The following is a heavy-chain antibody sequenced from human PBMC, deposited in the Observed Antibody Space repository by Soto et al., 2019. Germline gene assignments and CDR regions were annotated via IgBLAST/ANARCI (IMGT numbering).Heavy chain of an antibody. Sequence: GGSLRLSCAASGFTFSSYAMSLVRQAPGKGLEWVSAISGRGGSTYYADSVKGRFTISRDNSKNTLYLQMNSLRAEDTAVYYCAKDPPLFCSSTSCLNWFDPWGQGTLVTVSS. CDR2: ISGRGGST. D-gene: IGHD2-2*01. CDR3: AKDPPLFCSSTSCLNWFDP. J-gene: IGHJ5*02. CDR1: GFTFSSYA. V-gene: IGHV3-23*01.